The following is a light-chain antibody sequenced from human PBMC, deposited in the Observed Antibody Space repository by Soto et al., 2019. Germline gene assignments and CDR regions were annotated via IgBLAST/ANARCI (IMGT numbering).Light chain of an antibody. V-gene: IGLV2-14*01. CDR1: SSDVGGYNY. J-gene: IGLJ1*01. CDR3: SSNTSSSTASD. Sequence: QSALTQPASVSGSPGQSSTISCTGTSSDVGGYNYVSWYQQHPGKAPKLMIYDVSNRPSGVSNRFSGSKSGNTASLTISGLQAEEEADYYCSSNTSSSTASDFGTG. CDR2: DVS.